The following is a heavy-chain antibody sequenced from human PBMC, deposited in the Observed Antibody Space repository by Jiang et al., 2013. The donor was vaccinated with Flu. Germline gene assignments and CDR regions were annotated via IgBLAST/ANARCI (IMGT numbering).Heavy chain of an antibody. J-gene: IGHJ4*02. CDR3: ARNRDPEGVDKFDY. Sequence: GAEVKKPGASVKVSCKASGYTFTSYGISWVRQAPGQGLEWMGRIIPILGIAKYAQKFQGRVTIAADKSTKIVYMELSSLRSEDTAVYYCARNRDPEGVDKFDYWGQGTLVTVSS. CDR2: IIPILGIA. CDR1: GYTFTSYG. D-gene: IGHD3-10*01. V-gene: IGHV1-69*04.